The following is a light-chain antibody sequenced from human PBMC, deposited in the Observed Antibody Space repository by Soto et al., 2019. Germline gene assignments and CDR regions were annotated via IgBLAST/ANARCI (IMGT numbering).Light chain of an antibody. CDR2: NNN. Sequence: QSVLTQPPSVSGAPGHRVTSSCTGSSSNIGAGYDVHWYQRLPGTAPKVLIYNNNNRPSGVPDRFSGSKSGTSASLAITGLQAEDEADYYCQSYDSSLSGSYVFGTATKLTVL. V-gene: IGLV1-40*01. J-gene: IGLJ1*01. CDR1: SSNIGAGYD. CDR3: QSYDSSLSGSYV.